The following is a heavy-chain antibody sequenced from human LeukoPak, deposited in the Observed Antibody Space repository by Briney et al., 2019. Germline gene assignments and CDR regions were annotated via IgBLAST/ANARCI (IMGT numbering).Heavy chain of an antibody. J-gene: IGHJ6*03. CDR1: GFTLSSNY. CDR2: SYSGGST. Sequence: GGSLRLSCAASGFTLSSNYMSWVRQAPGKGLEWGSVSYSGGSTYYADSVKGRFTISRDNSKNTLYLQMNSLRAEDTAVYYCARGRSKDYYYMDVWGKGTTVTVSS. CDR3: ARGRSKDYYYMDV. V-gene: IGHV3-53*01.